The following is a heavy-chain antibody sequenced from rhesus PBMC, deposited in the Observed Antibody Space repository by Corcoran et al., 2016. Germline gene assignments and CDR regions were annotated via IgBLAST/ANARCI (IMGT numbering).Heavy chain of an antibody. Sequence: QVQLQESGPGLVKPSETLSLTCAVSGGSISSGYYYWSWIRQPPGKGLEWIGYITYSGSTSYNPSLKSRVTISKETAKNQFSLKLSSVTAADTAVYYCARDFTMIVVIGEFWGQGALVTVSS. CDR2: ITYSGST. CDR1: GGSISSGYYY. D-gene: IGHD3-28*01. J-gene: IGHJ1*01. V-gene: IGHV4-122*02. CDR3: ARDFTMIVVIGEF.